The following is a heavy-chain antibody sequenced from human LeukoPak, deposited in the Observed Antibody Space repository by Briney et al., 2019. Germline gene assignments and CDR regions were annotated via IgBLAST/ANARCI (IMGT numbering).Heavy chain of an antibody. CDR1: GGSFSGYY. D-gene: IGHD2-15*01. CDR2: INDSGSV. V-gene: IGHV4-34*01. Sequence: SETLSLTCAVYGGSFSGYYWSWIRQPPGKGLEWIGEINDSGSVNCNPSPKTRVTLSVDTSKNQFSLRLSSVAAADTAVYYCARRLVDSGASQVSDDWGQGTLVTVSS. J-gene: IGHJ4*02. CDR3: ARRLVDSGASQVSDD.